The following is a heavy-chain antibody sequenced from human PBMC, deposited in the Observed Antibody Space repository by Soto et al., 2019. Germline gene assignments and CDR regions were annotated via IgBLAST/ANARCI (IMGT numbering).Heavy chain of an antibody. D-gene: IGHD3-9*01. CDR2: ISAYNGNT. CDR1: GYTFTTYG. V-gene: IGHV1-18*04. J-gene: IGHJ3*02. CDR3: ARESRYSLDASDI. Sequence: ATSVQVTCKASGYTFTTYGISWVRQAPGQGLEWMGWISAYNGNTNYAQKLQGRVTMTTDTSTSTAYMELRSLRSDDTAVYYCARESRYSLDASDIWGQGTMVTVSS.